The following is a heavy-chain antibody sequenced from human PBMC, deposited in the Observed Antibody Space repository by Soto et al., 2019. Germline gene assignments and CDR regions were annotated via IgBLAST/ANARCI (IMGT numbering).Heavy chain of an antibody. J-gene: IGHJ6*04. D-gene: IGHD4-17*01. Sequence: QVQLVQSGAEVKKPGASVKVSCKASGYTFTSYDINWVRQATGQGLEWMGWMNPNSGNTGYAQKFQGRVTMTRTTSISTAYMELSSLRSEDTAVYYCARESDYGDYPPMDVWGKGTTVTVSS. V-gene: IGHV1-8*01. CDR1: GYTFTSYD. CDR2: MNPNSGNT. CDR3: ARESDYGDYPPMDV.